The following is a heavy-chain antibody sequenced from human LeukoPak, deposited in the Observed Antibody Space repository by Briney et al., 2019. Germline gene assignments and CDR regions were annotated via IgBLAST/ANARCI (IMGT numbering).Heavy chain of an antibody. Sequence: SETLSLTCTVSGASFSTTSYYWGWIRQPPGKGLEWIGSIDYSGSTYYNPSLRSRVTMSVDTTKNQFSLKLSSVTAADTAVYYCARHAGGIAAAGTRPFDYWGQGTLVTVSS. J-gene: IGHJ4*02. V-gene: IGHV4-39*01. D-gene: IGHD6-13*01. CDR2: IDYSGST. CDR1: GASFSTTSYY. CDR3: ARHAGGIAAAGTRPFDY.